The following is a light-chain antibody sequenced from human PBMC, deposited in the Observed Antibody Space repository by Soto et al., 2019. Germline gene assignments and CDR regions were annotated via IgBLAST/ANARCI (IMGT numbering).Light chain of an antibody. CDR2: GAS. Sequence: EIVLTQSPGTLSLSPGQRVTLSCRASQSVSRSYLAWYQQKPGQAPRLLFYGASNRATGIPGRFSGSGSGTDFTLTISRMEPEDSAVYYCHQYGIVPWTFGQGTKVDIK. J-gene: IGKJ1*01. V-gene: IGKV3-20*01. CDR3: HQYGIVPWT. CDR1: QSVSRSY.